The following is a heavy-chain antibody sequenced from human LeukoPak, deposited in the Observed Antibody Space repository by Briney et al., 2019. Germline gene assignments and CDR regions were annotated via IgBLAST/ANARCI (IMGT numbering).Heavy chain of an antibody. V-gene: IGHV4-59*08. CDR1: GGFISSYY. CDR3: ARTTEYRSSSCWFDP. D-gene: IGHD6-6*01. Sequence: SGALSLTCTVSGGFISSYYWSWIRQPPGRGLESVGYIYYSGSTNYNPSHKSRVTISVATSKTQFSLKLSSVTAADTAVYYCARTTEYRSSSCWFDPWGQGTLVTVSS. CDR2: IYYSGST. J-gene: IGHJ5*02.